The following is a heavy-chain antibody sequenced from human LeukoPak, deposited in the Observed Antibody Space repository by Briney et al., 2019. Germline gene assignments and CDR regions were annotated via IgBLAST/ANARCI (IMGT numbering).Heavy chain of an antibody. CDR1: GYIFNTYS. CDR3: ARDLGQRDEEYSDY. J-gene: IGHJ4*01. CDR2: LHPYTGKA. D-gene: IGHD6-25*01. Sequence: ASVKVSRKTSGYIFNTYSTAWVRQAPGQGLEWMGWLHPYTGKANYLQKLQKRVTMTTDTSTRTPYMEMLTLRSDDTPTYYCARDLGQRDEEYSDYWGQRTVVTVSS. V-gene: IGHV1-18*04.